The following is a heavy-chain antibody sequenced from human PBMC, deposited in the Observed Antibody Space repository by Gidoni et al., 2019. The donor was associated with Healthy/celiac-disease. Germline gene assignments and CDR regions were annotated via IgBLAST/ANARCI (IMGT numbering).Heavy chain of an antibody. J-gene: IGHJ2*01. CDR1: GFPFRSYS. D-gene: IGHD6-19*01. Sequence: EVQLVESGGGLVQPGGSLRLSCAASGFPFRSYSMNWVRQAPGKGLEWVSYISSSSSTIYYADSVKGRFTISRDNAKNSLYLQMNSLRDEDTAVYYWARDPGIAVVDRYFDLWGRGTLVTVSS. CDR2: ISSSSSTI. V-gene: IGHV3-48*02. CDR3: ARDPGIAVVDRYFDL.